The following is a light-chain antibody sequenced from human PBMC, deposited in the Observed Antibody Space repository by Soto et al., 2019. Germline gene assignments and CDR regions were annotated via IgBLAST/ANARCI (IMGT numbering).Light chain of an antibody. CDR2: DAS. CDR3: QQFSSYPLT. Sequence: EVVMTQSPATLSVSPGNTVTLSCRANQTITSNLAWYQQKPGQAPRLLIYDASSRATGIPDRFSGGGSGTDFTLTISRLEPEDFAVYYCQQFSSYPLTFGGGTKVDIK. J-gene: IGKJ4*01. V-gene: IGKV3-20*01. CDR1: QTITSN.